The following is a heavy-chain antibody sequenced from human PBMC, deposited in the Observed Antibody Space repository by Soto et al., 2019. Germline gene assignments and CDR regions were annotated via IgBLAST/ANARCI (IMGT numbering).Heavy chain of an antibody. J-gene: IGHJ3*01. V-gene: IGHV3-23*01. D-gene: IGHD2-2*01. CDR1: GFTFSAYA. CDR2: ISSSASRT. Sequence: PGGSLRLSCAASGFTFSAYAMSWVRQAPGKGLEWVSAISSSASRTFYADSVKGRFTISRDNSKNTLFLQMSSLRAEDTAVYYCAKDPSLIIPGAYVGVLHVWGQGTMVTVSS. CDR3: AKDPSLIIPGAYVGVLHV.